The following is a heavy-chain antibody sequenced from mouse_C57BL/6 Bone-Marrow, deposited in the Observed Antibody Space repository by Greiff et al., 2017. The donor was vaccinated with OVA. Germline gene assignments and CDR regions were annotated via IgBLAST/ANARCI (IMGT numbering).Heavy chain of an antibody. D-gene: IGHD2-5*01. V-gene: IGHV3-6*01. Sequence: DVQLQESGPGLVKPSQSLSLTCSVTGYSITSGYYWNWIRQFPGNKLEWMGYISYDGSNNYNPSLKNRISITRDTSKNQFFLKLNSVTTEDTATYYCAKGDAYYSNYGRYFDVWGTGTTVTVSS. CDR3: AKGDAYYSNYGRYFDV. CDR1: GYSITSGYY. CDR2: ISYDGSN. J-gene: IGHJ1*03.